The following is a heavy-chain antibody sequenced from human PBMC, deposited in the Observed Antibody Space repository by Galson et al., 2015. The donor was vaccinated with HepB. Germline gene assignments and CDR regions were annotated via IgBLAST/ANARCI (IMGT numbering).Heavy chain of an antibody. CDR2: INTNTGNP. V-gene: IGHV7-4-1*01. Sequence: SVKVSCKASGYTFTSYAMNWVRQAPGQGLEWMGWINTNTGNPTYAQGFTGRFVFSLDTSVSTAYLQICSLKAEDTAVYYCAIGTYCGGDCYAVWGQGTLVTVSS. J-gene: IGHJ4*02. D-gene: IGHD2-21*02. CDR1: GYTFTSYA. CDR3: AIGTYCGGDCYAV.